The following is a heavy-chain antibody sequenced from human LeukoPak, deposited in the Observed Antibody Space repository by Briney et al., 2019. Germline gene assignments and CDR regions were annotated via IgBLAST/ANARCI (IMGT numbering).Heavy chain of an antibody. CDR1: GFTVSSNY. Sequence: GGSLRLSCAASGFTVSSNYMSWVRQAPGKGLEWVSVIYSGGSTYYADSVKGRFTISRDNSKNTLYLQMNSLRAEDTAVYYCARELSTVTTKHFDYWGQGTLVTVSS. CDR2: IYSGGST. D-gene: IGHD4-11*01. J-gene: IGHJ4*02. V-gene: IGHV3-66*02. CDR3: ARELSTVTTKHFDY.